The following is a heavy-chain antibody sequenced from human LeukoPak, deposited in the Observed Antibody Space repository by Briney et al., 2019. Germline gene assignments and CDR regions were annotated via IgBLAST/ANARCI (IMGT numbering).Heavy chain of an antibody. CDR2: MNPNSGNT. J-gene: IGHJ5*02. CDR1: GYAFTTYD. CDR3: ARGRGSGHKENWFDP. D-gene: IGHD6-19*01. V-gene: IGHV1-8*01. Sequence: ASVKVSCKASGYAFTTYDINWVRQATRQGPEWMGWMNPNSGNTGYTQNFQGRVTMTRNTSISTAYMELSSLKSEDTAVYYCARGRGSGHKENWFDPWGQGTLVTVSS.